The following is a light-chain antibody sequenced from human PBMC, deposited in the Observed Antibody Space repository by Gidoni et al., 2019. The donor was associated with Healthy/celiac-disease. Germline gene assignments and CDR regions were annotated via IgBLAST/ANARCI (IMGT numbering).Light chain of an antibody. CDR1: QSVSSY. CDR3: QQRSNWPPGLT. J-gene: IGKJ4*01. V-gene: IGKV3-11*01. CDR2: DAS. Sequence: EIVLTQSPATLSLSPGERATLSCRASQSVSSYVAWYQQKPGQAPRLLIYDASNRATGIPARFSGSGSGTDFTLTISSLEPEDFAVYYCQQRSNWPPGLTFXGXTKVEIK.